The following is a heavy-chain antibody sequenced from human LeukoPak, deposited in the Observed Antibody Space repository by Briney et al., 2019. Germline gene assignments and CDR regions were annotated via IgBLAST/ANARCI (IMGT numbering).Heavy chain of an antibody. CDR1: GGSFSGYY. Sequence: PSETLSLTCAVYGGSFSGYYWSWIRQPPGKELEWIGYIYYSGSTNYNPSLKSRVTISVDTSKNQFSLKLSSVTAADTAVYYCARVSLRDDITDYWGQGTLVTVSS. J-gene: IGHJ4*02. CDR3: ARVSLRDDITDY. V-gene: IGHV4-59*13. D-gene: IGHD3-16*01. CDR2: IYYSGST.